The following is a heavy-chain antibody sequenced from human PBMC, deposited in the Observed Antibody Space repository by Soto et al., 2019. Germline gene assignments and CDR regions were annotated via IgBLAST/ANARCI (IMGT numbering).Heavy chain of an antibody. CDR1: GGSISSYY. J-gene: IGHJ4*02. CDR2: IYYSGST. D-gene: IGHD2-15*01. Sequence: ASETLSLTCTVSGGSISSYYWSWIRQPPGKGLEWIGYIYYSGSTNYNPSLKSRVTISVDTSKNQFSLKLSSVTAADTAVYYCARHPSDIVVVVAATGFDYWGQGTLVTVSS. CDR3: ARHPSDIVVVVAATGFDY. V-gene: IGHV4-59*08.